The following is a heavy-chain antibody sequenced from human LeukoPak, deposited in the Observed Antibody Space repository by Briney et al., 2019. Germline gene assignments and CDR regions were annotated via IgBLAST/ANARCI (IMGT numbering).Heavy chain of an antibody. CDR1: GFTFSNYG. CDR2: ISYDGSNK. Sequence: GGSLRLSCAASGFTFSNYGMHWVRQAPGKGLEWVAVISYDGSNKYYADSVKGRFTISRDNSKNTLYLQMNSLRAEDTAVYYCAKNSGSYYIYFDYWGQGTLVTVSS. D-gene: IGHD3-10*01. CDR3: AKNSGSYYIYFDY. V-gene: IGHV3-30*18. J-gene: IGHJ4*02.